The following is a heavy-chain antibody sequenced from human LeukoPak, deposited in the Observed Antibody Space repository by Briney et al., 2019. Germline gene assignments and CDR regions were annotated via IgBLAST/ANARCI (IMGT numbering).Heavy chain of an antibody. Sequence: GGSLRLSCAASGFTFWDVWMHWVRQAPGKGLVWVSRINSDGINTSYADSVKGRFTISRDNAKNSLYLQMNSLRAEDTALYYCARNTVTDFYYYSYMDVWGKGTTVTVSS. CDR1: GFTFWDVW. D-gene: IGHD4-17*01. CDR2: INSDGINT. J-gene: IGHJ6*03. CDR3: ARNTVTDFYYYSYMDV. V-gene: IGHV3-74*01.